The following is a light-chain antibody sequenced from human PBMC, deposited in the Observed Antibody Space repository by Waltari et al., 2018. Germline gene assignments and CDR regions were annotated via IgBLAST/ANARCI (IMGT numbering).Light chain of an antibody. CDR2: DVF. CDR1: SSDIGGYNS. V-gene: IGLV2-14*03. CDR3: SSYISSPPHVV. J-gene: IGLJ2*01. Sequence: QSALTQPASVSGSPGQSISISCTGISSDIGGYNSVSWYQHHPGKAPKLLIYDVFNRPSGVSNRFSGSTSGNAASLAISGLQVEDEAVYYCSSYISSPPHVVFGEGTKLTVL.